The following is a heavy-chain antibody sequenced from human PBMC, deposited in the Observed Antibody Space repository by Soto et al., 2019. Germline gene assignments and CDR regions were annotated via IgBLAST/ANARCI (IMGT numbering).Heavy chain of an antibody. V-gene: IGHV4-34*01. CDR1: GGSFSGYY. D-gene: IGHD1-1*01. J-gene: IGHJ6*02. CDR2: SNHSGIT. Sequence: SETLYLTCAVSGGSFSGYYWSCFRQPPGKGLEWIGKSNHSGITNYNSSLMSRVTISLETSKNQFSLNLISVTAADTAVYYCGRSMRLVASTRPYNYFGLDVWGQGTPVTVYS. CDR3: GRSMRLVASTRPYNYFGLDV.